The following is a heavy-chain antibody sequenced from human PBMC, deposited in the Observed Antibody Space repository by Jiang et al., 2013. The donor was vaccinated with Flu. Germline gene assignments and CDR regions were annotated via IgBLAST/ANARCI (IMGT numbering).Heavy chain of an antibody. V-gene: IGHV4-38-2*02. Sequence: GSGLVKPSETLSLTCAVSGYSISSDSYWGWIRQPPGKGLEWIGSIYHSGRTFYNPSLKSRVTMSVDTPKNQFSLKLTSVTAADTALYYCARENGVSDHRIDY. CDR2: IYHSGRT. D-gene: IGHD4-17*01. CDR1: GYSISSDSY. CDR3: ARENGVSDHRIDY. J-gene: IGHJ4*01.